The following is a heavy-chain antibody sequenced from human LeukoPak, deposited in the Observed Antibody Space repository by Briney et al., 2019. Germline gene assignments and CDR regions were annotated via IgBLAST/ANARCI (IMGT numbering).Heavy chain of an antibody. CDR3: ARGPNSNWSGPDF. V-gene: IGHV3-74*01. J-gene: IGHJ4*02. Sequence: GGSLRLSCTASGFSFSGHWMHWARQLPGKGLVWVSRISPTGSTTSYADSVKGRFTVSRDNAKNTLYLQVNNLRAEDTAVYYCARGPNSNWSGPDFWGQGTLLTVSS. D-gene: IGHD6-6*01. CDR1: GFSFSGHW. CDR2: ISPTGSTT.